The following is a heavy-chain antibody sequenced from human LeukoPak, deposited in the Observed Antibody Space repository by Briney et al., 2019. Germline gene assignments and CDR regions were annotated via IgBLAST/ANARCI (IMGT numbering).Heavy chain of an antibody. Sequence: GGSLRLSCAAAGLTVSSNYMTWVRQAPGKGLEWVSVFYNGINTYYADSVKGRFTISRDNSKNTLYLQMNSLRVEDTAVYYCAKVIREVDMSHDYWGQGALVTVSS. V-gene: IGHV3-53*01. CDR3: AKVIREVDMSHDY. J-gene: IGHJ4*02. D-gene: IGHD5-12*01. CDR2: FYNGINT. CDR1: GLTVSSNY.